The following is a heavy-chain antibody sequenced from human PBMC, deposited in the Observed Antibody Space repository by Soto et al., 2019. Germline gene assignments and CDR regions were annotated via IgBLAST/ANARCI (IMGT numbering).Heavy chain of an antibody. Sequence: SETLSLTCTVSGGSISSYYWSWIRQPPGKGLEWIGYIYYSGSTNYNPSLKSRVTISVDTSKNQFSLKLSFVTAADTAVYYCARDSAAYCGGDCYSVDAFDIWGQGTMVTVSS. J-gene: IGHJ3*02. CDR1: GGSISSYY. CDR3: ARDSAAYCGGDCYSVDAFDI. V-gene: IGHV4-59*01. D-gene: IGHD2-21*01. CDR2: IYYSGST.